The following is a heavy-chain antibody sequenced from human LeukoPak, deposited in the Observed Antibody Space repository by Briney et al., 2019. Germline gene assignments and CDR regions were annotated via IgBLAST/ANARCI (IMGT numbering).Heavy chain of an antibody. CDR3: ARDTLEYSNSPDALDI. V-gene: IGHV3-48*02. J-gene: IGHJ3*02. D-gene: IGHD6-6*01. Sequence: GGSLRLSCAASGFTFSSYGMNWVRQAPGKGLEWVSYIGSSGSTVYYADSVKGRFTISRDNAKNSLYMQMESLRDEDTAIYYCARDTLEYSNSPDALDIWGQGTMATVSS. CDR1: GFTFSSYG. CDR2: IGSSGSTV.